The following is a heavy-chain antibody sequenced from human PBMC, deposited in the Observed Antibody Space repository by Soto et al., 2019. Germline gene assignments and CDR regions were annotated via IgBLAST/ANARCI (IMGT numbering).Heavy chain of an antibody. CDR2: INGGSTT. CDR3: AKDKDWSVFYGMDV. V-gene: IGHV3-23*01. Sequence: GGSLALTCAASGFTFSSYAMSWVRQAPGKGLEWVTAINGGSTTYYADSVKGRFTISRDNSKNTLYLQMNSLRAEDTAVYYCAKDKDWSVFYGMDVWGQVTTVTVSS. CDR1: GFTFSSYA. J-gene: IGHJ6*02. D-gene: IGHD3-3*01.